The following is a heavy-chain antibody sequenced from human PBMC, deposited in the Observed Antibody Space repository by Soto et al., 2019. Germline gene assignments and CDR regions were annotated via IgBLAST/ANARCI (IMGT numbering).Heavy chain of an antibody. D-gene: IGHD2-21*02. CDR3: AKPSCGGDCYFYFDY. V-gene: IGHV3-23*01. CDR1: GFTFSSYA. CDR2: ISGSGGST. Sequence: EVQLLESGGGLVQPGGSLRLSCAASGFTFSSYAMSWVRQAPGKGLEWVSAISGSGGSTYYADSVKGRFTISRDNSKNTMYLQMNSLRAEDTAVYYCAKPSCGGDCYFYFDYWGQGTLVTVSS. J-gene: IGHJ4*02.